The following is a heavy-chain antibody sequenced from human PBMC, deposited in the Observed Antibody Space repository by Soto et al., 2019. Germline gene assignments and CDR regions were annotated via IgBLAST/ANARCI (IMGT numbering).Heavy chain of an antibody. Sequence: SETLSLTCTVSGGSISSGGYYWSWIRQHPGKGLEWIGYIYYSGSTYYNPSLKSRVTISVDTSKNQFSLKLSSVTAADTAVYYCAREAYYYDSSGYYGHYFDYWGQGTLVTVSS. J-gene: IGHJ4*02. CDR3: AREAYYYDSSGYYGHYFDY. CDR2: IYYSGST. D-gene: IGHD3-22*01. CDR1: GGSISSGGYY. V-gene: IGHV4-31*02.